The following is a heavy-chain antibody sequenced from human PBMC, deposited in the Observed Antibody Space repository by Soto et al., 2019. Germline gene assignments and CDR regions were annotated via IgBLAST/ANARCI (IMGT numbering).Heavy chain of an antibody. J-gene: IGHJ5*02. V-gene: IGHV1-18*01. CDR3: ARDRVTYYYDSSGHPGWFDP. CDR2: ISAYNGNT. D-gene: IGHD3-22*01. Sequence: QVQLVQSGAEVKKPGASVKVSCKASGYTFTSYGISWVRQAPGQGLEWMGWISAYNGNTNYAQKLQGRVTMTTDTPTSTAYMELRSLRSDDTAVYYCARDRVTYYYDSSGHPGWFDPWGQGTLVTVSS. CDR1: GYTFTSYG.